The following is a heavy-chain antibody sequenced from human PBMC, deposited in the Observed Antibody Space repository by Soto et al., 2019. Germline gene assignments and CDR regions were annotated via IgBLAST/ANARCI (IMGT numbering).Heavy chain of an antibody. CDR3: ARGPGVAPDY. V-gene: IGHV4-59*01. J-gene: IGHJ4*02. CDR1: GGSISGYS. Sequence: SETLSLTCTVSGGSISGYSWSWIRQPPGKGLEWIGHFYYSGSTTYDPSLKSLVTISVDTSKNQFSLKLTSVTTADTAVYYCARGPGVAPDYWGQGTLVTVSS. D-gene: IGHD3-3*01. CDR2: FYYSGST.